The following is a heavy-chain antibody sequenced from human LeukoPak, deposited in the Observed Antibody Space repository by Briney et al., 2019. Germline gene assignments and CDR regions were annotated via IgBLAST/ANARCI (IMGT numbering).Heavy chain of an antibody. J-gene: IGHJ5*02. CDR2: INPSGGST. CDR3: ARGLIPFGVVIIGFNWFDP. D-gene: IGHD3-3*01. Sequence: ASVKVSCKASGYTFTSYYMHWVRQAPGQGLEWMGIINPSGGSTSYAQKFQGRVTMTRDTSTSTVYMELSSLRSEDTAVYYCARGLIPFGVVIIGFNWFDPWGQGTLVTVSS. V-gene: IGHV1-46*01. CDR1: GYTFTSYY.